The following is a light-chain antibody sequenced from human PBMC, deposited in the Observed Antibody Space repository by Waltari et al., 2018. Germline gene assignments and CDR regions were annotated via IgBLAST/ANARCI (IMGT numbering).Light chain of an antibody. J-gene: IGLJ2*01. CDR3: QSYDSSLTGSRV. Sequence: QSVLTQPPSVSGAPGQRVTISCTGSSSNIGSRYDVHWYQQLPGTAPKLLIYDKNIRPSGVPDRFSGSKAGTSASLAITGLQAEDEADYYCQSYDSSLTGSRVFGGGTKLTVL. CDR1: SSNIGSRYD. CDR2: DKN. V-gene: IGLV1-40*01.